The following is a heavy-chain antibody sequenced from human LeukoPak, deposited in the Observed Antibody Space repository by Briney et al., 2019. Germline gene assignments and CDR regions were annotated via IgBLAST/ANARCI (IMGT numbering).Heavy chain of an antibody. Sequence: SETLSLTCTVSGGSISSSSYYWGWIRQPPGKGLEWIGSIYYSGSTYYNPSLKSRVTISVDTSKNQFSLKLSSVTAADTAVYYCARHHDYGDCVWMDVWGKGTTVTVSS. CDR2: IYYSGST. D-gene: IGHD4-17*01. CDR3: ARHHDYGDCVWMDV. J-gene: IGHJ6*04. V-gene: IGHV4-39*01. CDR1: GGSISSSSYY.